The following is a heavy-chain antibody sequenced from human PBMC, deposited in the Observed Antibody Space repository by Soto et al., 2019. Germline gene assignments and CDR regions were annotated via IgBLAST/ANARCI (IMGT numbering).Heavy chain of an antibody. CDR1: GGSISSGGYY. J-gene: IGHJ4*02. V-gene: IGHV4-31*01. Sequence: QVQLLESGPGLVKPSQTLSLTCTVSGGSISSGGYYWSWIRQHPGKGLEWIGYIYYSGSTYYNPSLKSQVTITVDTSKNHFSLKLSSVTAAETAVYYCARGPGIMAKIDYWGQGPLVTVSS. CDR3: ARGPGIMAKIDY. CDR2: IYYSGST. D-gene: IGHD3-16*01.